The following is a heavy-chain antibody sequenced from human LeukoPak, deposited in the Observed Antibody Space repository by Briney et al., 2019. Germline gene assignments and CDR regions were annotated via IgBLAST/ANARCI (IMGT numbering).Heavy chain of an antibody. D-gene: IGHD5-24*01. V-gene: IGHV3-23*01. J-gene: IGHJ4*02. CDR1: GFTFSSYA. CDR2: ITKYDGRV. CDR3: AKDHSADGWPTFEY. Sequence: PGGSLRLSCAASGFTFSSYAMSWVRLAPGKGLEWLSSITKYDGRVYYADSVRGRFTISRDTSQNELYLQMNSQTADDSAIYYCAKDHSADGWPTFEYWGRGTLVTVSS.